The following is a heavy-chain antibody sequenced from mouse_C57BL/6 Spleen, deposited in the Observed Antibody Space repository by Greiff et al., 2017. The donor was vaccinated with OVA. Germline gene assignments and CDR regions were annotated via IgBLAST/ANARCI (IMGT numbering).Heavy chain of an antibody. CDR3: ARSRGLITTVAY. D-gene: IGHD1-1*01. V-gene: IGHV2-2*01. J-gene: IGHJ3*01. Sequence: VMLVESGPGLVQPSQSLSITCTVSGFSLTSYGVHWVRQSPGKGLEWLGVIWSGGSTDYNAAFISRLSISKDNSKSQVFFKMNSLQADDTAIYYCARSRGLITTVAYWGQGTLVTVSA. CDR2: IWSGGST. CDR1: GFSLTSYG.